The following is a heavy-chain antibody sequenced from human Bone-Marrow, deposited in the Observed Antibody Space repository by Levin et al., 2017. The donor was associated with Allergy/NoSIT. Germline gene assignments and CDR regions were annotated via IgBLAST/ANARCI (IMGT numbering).Heavy chain of an antibody. CDR1: GGSISNYY. J-gene: IGHJ2*01. D-gene: IGHD1-1*01. CDR2: IYYSGNT. Sequence: SPTLSLTCTVSGGSISNYYWNWIRESPGKGLEWVGCIYYSGNTDYNPSLKSRVTISVDTSKNQFSLKLSSVTAADTAVYYCVRGSTWSWYFDLWGRGTLVTVSS. CDR3: VRGSTWSWYFDL. V-gene: IGHV4-59*01.